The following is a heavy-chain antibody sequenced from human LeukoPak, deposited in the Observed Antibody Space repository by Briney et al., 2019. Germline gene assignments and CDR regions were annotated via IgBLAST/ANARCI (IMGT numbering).Heavy chain of an antibody. J-gene: IGHJ4*02. CDR3: ARDRYAYSSGSYYFDY. D-gene: IGHD6-19*01. V-gene: IGHV1-2*02. CDR2: INPNSGGT. Sequence: ASVKVSCKASGYTFTGYYMHWVRQAPGQGLEWMGWINPNSGGTNYAQKFQGRVTMTRDTSISTAYMELSRLRSDDTAVYYCARDRYAYSSGSYYFDYWGQGTLVTVSS. CDR1: GYTFTGYY.